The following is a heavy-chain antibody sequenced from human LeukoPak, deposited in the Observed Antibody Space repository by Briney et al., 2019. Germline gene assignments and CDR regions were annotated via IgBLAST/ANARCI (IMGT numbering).Heavy chain of an antibody. Sequence: PGRSLRLSCAASGFTFNNYGFYWVRQAPGKGLEWVALIWYDGSKKLYTESVKGRFTISRDTSKNTLYLQMNSLRVEDTAVYYCASTWGVVITTLFDSWGQGTLVTVSS. CDR1: GFTFNNYG. CDR3: ASTWGVVITTLFDS. J-gene: IGHJ4*02. D-gene: IGHD3-22*01. V-gene: IGHV3-33*07. CDR2: IWYDGSKK.